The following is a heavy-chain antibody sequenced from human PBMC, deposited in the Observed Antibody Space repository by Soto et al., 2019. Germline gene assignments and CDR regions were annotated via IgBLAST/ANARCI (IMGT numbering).Heavy chain of an antibody. J-gene: IGHJ6*02. V-gene: IGHV4-59*01. CDR2: IYYSGST. CDR3: AGDVDSAMGYYYYGMDV. D-gene: IGHD5-18*01. Sequence: SETLSLTCTVSGGSISSYYWSWIRQPPGKGLEWIGYIYYSGSTNYNPSLKSRVTISVDTSKNQFSLKLSSVTAADTAVYYCAGDVDSAMGYYYYGMDVWGQGTTVPVSS. CDR1: GGSISSYY.